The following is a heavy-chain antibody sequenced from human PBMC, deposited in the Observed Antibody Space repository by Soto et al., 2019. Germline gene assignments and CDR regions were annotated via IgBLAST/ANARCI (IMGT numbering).Heavy chain of an antibody. Sequence: EVHLLESPGGVVQPGQSLKISSATSGFALSHYPMSSVRQPPGRGLERVSGTSASGEKPYYAASVKGRFTISRANSKNTLCLQMTSVRVEDTGIYSRAKLDWLEFGGDYWGQGTLVTVSS. CDR3: AKLDWLEFGGDY. V-gene: IGHV3-23*01. D-gene: IGHD6-19*01. CDR2: TSASGEKP. CDR1: GFALSHYP. J-gene: IGHJ4*02.